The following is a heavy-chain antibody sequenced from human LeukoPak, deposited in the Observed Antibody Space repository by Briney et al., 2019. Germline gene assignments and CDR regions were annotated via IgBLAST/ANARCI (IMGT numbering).Heavy chain of an antibody. CDR3: ARGRSGLAAAGTYDY. Sequence: ASVKVSCKASGYTFTSYDINWVRQATGQGLEWMGWMNPNSGSTGYAQKFQGRVTITRNTSISTAYMELSGLSSEDTAVYYCARGRSGLAAAGTYDYWGQGTLITVSS. CDR1: GYTFTSYD. CDR2: MNPNSGST. J-gene: IGHJ4*02. D-gene: IGHD6-13*01. V-gene: IGHV1-8*03.